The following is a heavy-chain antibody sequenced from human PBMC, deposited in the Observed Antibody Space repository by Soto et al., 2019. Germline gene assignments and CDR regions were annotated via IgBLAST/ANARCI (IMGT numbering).Heavy chain of an antibody. D-gene: IGHD3-3*01. CDR3: ARDFYDLSYKFDY. CDR1: GFTVSNHY. Sequence: PGGSLRLSCAASGFTVSNHYMAWVRQAPGKGLAWVSVIHTGGSTYYADSVKGRFSISRDNSKNTLYLQMSSRRAEDTAVYYCARDFYDLSYKFDYWGQGTLVTVSS. J-gene: IGHJ4*02. CDR2: IHTGGST. V-gene: IGHV3-66*01.